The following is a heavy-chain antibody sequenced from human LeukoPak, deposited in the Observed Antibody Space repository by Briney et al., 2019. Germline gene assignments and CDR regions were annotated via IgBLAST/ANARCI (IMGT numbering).Heavy chain of an antibody. Sequence: GGSLRLSCAASGFTLSSYGMHWVRQAPGKGLEWVSSISSSSSYIYYADSVKGRFTISRDNAKNSLYLQMDSLRVEDTAEYYCARDPYSGNYGAYYYYYMDVWGKGTTVTVSS. CDR1: GFTLSSYG. CDR2: ISSSSSYI. CDR3: ARDPYSGNYGAYYYYYMDV. J-gene: IGHJ6*03. V-gene: IGHV3-21*06. D-gene: IGHD1-26*01.